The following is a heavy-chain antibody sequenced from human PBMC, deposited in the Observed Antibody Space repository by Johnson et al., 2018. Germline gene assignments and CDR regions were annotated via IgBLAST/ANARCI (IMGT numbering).Heavy chain of an antibody. CDR1: GFTFGDYA. CDR2: IRSKAYGGTT. D-gene: IGHD4-11*01. V-gene: IGHV3-49*05. CDR3: TVSNYPPPPVGMDV. Sequence: VQLVESGGGLVKPGRSLRLSCTASGFTFGDYAMSWFRQAPGKGLEWVGFIRSKAYGGTTEYAASVKGGFTISRDDSKSMAYLQMNSLKTEDTAVYYGTVSNYPPPPVGMDVWGQGTTVTVSS. J-gene: IGHJ6*02.